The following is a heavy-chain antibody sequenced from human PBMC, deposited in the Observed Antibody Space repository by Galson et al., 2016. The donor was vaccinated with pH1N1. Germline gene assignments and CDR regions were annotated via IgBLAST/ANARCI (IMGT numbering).Heavy chain of an antibody. CDR1: GFTFSSYW. CDR2: IKQDGSEL. Sequence: SLRLSCAASGFTFSSYWMHWVRQAPGKGLEWVANIKQDGSELYYVGSVKGRFTISRDNSKNILYLQMSSLRDEDTALYYCARDSAHDGKINDGLDVWGQGTRVTVSS. J-gene: IGHJ6*02. V-gene: IGHV3-7*01. D-gene: IGHD4-23*01. CDR3: ARDSAHDGKINDGLDV.